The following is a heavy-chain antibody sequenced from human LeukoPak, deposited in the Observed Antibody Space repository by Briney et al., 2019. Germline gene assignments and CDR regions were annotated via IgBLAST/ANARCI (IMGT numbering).Heavy chain of an antibody. J-gene: IGHJ5*02. D-gene: IGHD6-25*01. V-gene: IGHV4-61*02. Sequence: SETLSLTCTVSGGSISSGSYYWSWIRQPAGKGLEWIGRIYTSGSTNYNPSLKSRVTISVDTSNNQFSLKLSSVTAADTAVYYRARDSGPYNWFDPWGQGTLVTVSS. CDR3: ARDSGPYNWFDP. CDR2: IYTSGST. CDR1: GGSISSGSYY.